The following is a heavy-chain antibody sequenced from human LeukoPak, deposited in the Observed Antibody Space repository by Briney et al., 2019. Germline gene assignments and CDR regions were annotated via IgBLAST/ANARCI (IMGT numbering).Heavy chain of an antibody. D-gene: IGHD3-10*01. Sequence: GGSLRLSCAASGFTFSKAWMSWVRQAPGKGLEWVAKIKEDGTEKYYVGSVEGRFTISRDNARNTLFLQMNSLRVEDTAVYFCARESGDYGSADMPGYYYYMDVWAKGTTVIVSS. J-gene: IGHJ6*03. V-gene: IGHV3-7*01. CDR1: GFTFSKAW. CDR2: IKEDGTEK. CDR3: ARESGDYGSADMPGYYYYMDV.